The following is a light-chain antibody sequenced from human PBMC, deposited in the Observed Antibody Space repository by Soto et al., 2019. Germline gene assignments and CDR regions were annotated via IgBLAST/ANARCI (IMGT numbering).Light chain of an antibody. CDR2: LTSDGSH. Sequence: QPVLPQSPSASASLGASVKLTCTLSSGHSSYAIAWHQQQPEKGPRYLMKLTSDGSHSKGDGIPDRFSGSSSGAERYLIISSLQSEDEADYYCQTWGTGIHVFGTGTKLTVL. CDR3: QTWGTGIHV. J-gene: IGLJ1*01. CDR1: SGHSSYA. V-gene: IGLV4-69*01.